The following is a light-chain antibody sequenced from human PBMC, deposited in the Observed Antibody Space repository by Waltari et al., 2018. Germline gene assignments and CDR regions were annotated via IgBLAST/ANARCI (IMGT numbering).Light chain of an antibody. J-gene: IGKJ1*01. CDR1: QTVLHSSTNTNY. Sequence: DIVMTQSPDSLAVSLGERATINCKSSQTVLHSSTNTNYLAWYQQKPGQPPKLLIYWASTRGSGVPDRFSGSGSGTDFTLTISSLQAEDVAVYSCQQYVTTPWTFGQGTKVEI. CDR2: WAS. V-gene: IGKV4-1*01. CDR3: QQYVTTPWT.